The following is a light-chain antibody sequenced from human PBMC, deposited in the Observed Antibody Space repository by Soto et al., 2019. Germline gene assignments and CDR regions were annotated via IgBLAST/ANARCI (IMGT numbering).Light chain of an antibody. Sequence: IQMTQAPFTLSASVGDRVTITCRASQSISSWLAWYQQKPGKAPKLLIYKTSNLESGVPSRFSGSGSGTEFSLTISSLQPDDFATYYCQQYKSFSLTFGGGTKVDIK. CDR1: QSISSW. CDR3: QQYKSFSLT. V-gene: IGKV1-5*03. CDR2: KTS. J-gene: IGKJ4*01.